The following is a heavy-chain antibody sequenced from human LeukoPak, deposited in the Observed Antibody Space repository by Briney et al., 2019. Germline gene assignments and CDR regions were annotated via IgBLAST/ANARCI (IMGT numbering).Heavy chain of an antibody. CDR1: GFSFSSYN. CDR3: ARDPYSGAYGDTYYYYMDV. V-gene: IGHV3-21*01. D-gene: IGHD1-26*01. Sequence: GGSLRLSCEASGFSFSSYNMDWVRQTPGKGLEWISSITTSSSYTFYADSVKGRFTISRDNARNSLYLQMNSLTAEDTAVYYCARDPYSGAYGDTYYYYMDVWGKGTTVTISS. J-gene: IGHJ6*03. CDR2: ITTSSSYT.